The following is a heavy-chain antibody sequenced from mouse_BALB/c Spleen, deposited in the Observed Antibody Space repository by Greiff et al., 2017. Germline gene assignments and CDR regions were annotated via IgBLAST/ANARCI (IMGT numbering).Heavy chain of an antibody. CDR3: AREGGTPYYFDY. V-gene: IGHV1S126*01. CDR1: GYSFTSYW. CDR2: IDPSDSET. J-gene: IGHJ2*01. Sequence: LVESGPQLVRPGASVKISCKASGYSFTSYWMHWVKQRPGQGLEWIGMIDPSDSETRLNQKFKDKATLTVDKSSSTAYMQLSSPTSEDSAVYYCAREGGTPYYFDYWGQGTTLTVSS. D-gene: IGHD2-14*01.